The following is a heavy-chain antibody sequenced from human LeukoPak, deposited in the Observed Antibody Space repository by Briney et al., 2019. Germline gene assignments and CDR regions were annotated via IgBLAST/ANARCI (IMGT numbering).Heavy chain of an antibody. Sequence: GGSLRLSCAASGFTFSSYGMHWVRQAPGKGLEWVANINQDGSEQNYVDSVKGRFTISRDNAGNSLYLQMNSLRVEETAVYYCVRDEGTFWGQGTLVTVSS. CDR1: GFTFSSYG. CDR3: VRDEGTF. V-gene: IGHV3-7*01. J-gene: IGHJ4*02. CDR2: INQDGSEQ. D-gene: IGHD3-10*01.